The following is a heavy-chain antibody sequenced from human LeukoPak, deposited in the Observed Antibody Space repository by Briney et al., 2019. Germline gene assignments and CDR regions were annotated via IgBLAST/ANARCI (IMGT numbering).Heavy chain of an antibody. V-gene: IGHV3-53*01. D-gene: IGHD3-10*01. J-gene: IGHJ3*02. CDR2: LYSGGGT. CDR3: ASFQGGSAAFDI. CDR1: GFTVSSNY. Sequence: GGSLRLSCAVSGFTVSSNYMGWVRQAPGKGLDWVSVLYSGGGTYYADTVKGRFTISRDNSKNTLYLQMNSLRAEDTAVYYCASFQGGSAAFDIWGQGTMVTVSS.